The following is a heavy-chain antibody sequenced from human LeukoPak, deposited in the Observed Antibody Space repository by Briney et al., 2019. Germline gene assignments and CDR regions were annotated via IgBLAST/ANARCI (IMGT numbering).Heavy chain of an antibody. D-gene: IGHD3-10*01. CDR3: ARARWHYYGSLGASYYFDY. CDR1: GGSISSYY. Sequence: SETLSLTCTVSGGSISSYYWSWIRQPPGKGLEWIGYIYYSGSTNYNPSLKSRVTISVDTSKNQFSLKLSSVTAADTAVYYCARARWHYYGSLGASYYFDYWGQGTLVTVPS. CDR2: IYYSGST. J-gene: IGHJ4*02. V-gene: IGHV4-59*08.